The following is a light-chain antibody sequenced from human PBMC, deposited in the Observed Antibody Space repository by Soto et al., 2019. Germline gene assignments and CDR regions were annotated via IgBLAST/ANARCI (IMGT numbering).Light chain of an antibody. CDR3: QQYDNLPIT. CDR2: DAS. V-gene: IGKV1-33*01. CDR1: QDISNY. Sequence: DIQMTQSPSSLSASVGDRVTITCQASQDISNYLNWYQQKPGKAPKLLIYDASNLKTGVPSRFSGSGSGTDFTFTISSLQPEDIATYYCQQYDNLPITFGQWTRLEIK. J-gene: IGKJ5*01.